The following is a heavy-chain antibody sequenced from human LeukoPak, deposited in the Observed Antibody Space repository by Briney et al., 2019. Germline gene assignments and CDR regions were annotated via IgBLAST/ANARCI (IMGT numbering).Heavy chain of an antibody. Sequence: GGSLRLSCAASGFTFSSYSMNWVRQAPGNGLEWVSSFSSSSSYIYYADSVKGRFTISRDNAKNSLYLQMNSLRAEDTAVHYCARDSGTDIVATTGQEYWGQGTLVTVSS. J-gene: IGHJ4*02. D-gene: IGHD5-12*01. CDR1: GFTFSSYS. CDR3: ARDSGTDIVATTGQEY. V-gene: IGHV3-21*01. CDR2: FSSSSSYI.